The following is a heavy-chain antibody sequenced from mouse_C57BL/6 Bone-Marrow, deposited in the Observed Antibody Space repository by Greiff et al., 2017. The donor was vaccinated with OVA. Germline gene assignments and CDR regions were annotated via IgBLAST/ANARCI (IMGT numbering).Heavy chain of an antibody. CDR2: ISGGGGNT. Sequence: EVKLMESGGGLVKPGGSLKLSCAASGFTFSSYTMSWVRQTPEKRLEWVATISGGGGNTYYPDSVKGRFTISRDNAKNTLYLQMSSLRSEDTALYYCARHTGTDFDYWGQGTTLTVSS. CDR1: GFTFSSYT. CDR3: ARHTGTDFDY. D-gene: IGHD1-1*01. V-gene: IGHV5-9*01. J-gene: IGHJ2*01.